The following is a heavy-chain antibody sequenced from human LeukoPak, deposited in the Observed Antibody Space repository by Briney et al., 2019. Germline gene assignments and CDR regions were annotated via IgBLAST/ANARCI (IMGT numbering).Heavy chain of an antibody. CDR1: GGSISSYY. J-gene: IGHJ6*03. Sequence: SSETLSLTCTVSGGSISSYYWSWIRQPAGRGLEWIGRIYTSGSTNYNPSLKSRVTMSVDTSKNQFSLRLRSVTAADTAVYYCARAYNWGSPTRNFYYLDVWGKGPRSPST. CDR3: ARAYNWGSPTRNFYYLDV. V-gene: IGHV4-4*07. D-gene: IGHD7-27*01. CDR2: IYTSGST.